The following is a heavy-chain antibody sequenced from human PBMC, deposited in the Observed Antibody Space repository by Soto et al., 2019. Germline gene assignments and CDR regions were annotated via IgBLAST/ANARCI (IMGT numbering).Heavy chain of an antibody. D-gene: IGHD3-10*01. CDR2: IYYSGST. J-gene: IGHJ4*02. CDR3: ARVEITMVRGVIITRYFYS. V-gene: IGHV4-31*03. Sequence: PSETLSLTCTVSGGSISSGGYYWSWIRQHPGKGLEWIGYIYYSGSTYYNPSLKSRVTISVDTSKNQFSLKLSSVTAADTAVYYCARVEITMVRGVIITRYFYSWGQGTLVTVSS. CDR1: GGSISSGGYY.